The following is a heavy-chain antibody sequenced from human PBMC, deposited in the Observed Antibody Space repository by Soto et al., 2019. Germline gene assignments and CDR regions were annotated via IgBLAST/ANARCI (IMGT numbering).Heavy chain of an antibody. CDR2: ISGSGGST. D-gene: IGHD2-2*01. V-gene: IGHV3-23*01. J-gene: IGHJ6*03. CDR1: GFTFSSYA. CDR3: AKTREYLGGYYYYYYYMDV. Sequence: GGSLRLSCAASGFTFSSYAMSWVRQAPGKGLEWVSAISGSGGSTYYADSVKGRLTISRDNSKNTLYLQMNSLRAEDTAVYYCAKTREYLGGYYYYYYYMDVWGKGTTVTVSS.